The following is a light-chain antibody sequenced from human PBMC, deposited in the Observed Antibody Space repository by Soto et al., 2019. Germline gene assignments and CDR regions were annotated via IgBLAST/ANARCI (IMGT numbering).Light chain of an antibody. CDR3: QQRSNWPPWT. Sequence: VMTQSPATLSVSPGERATLSCRASQNLRSSLAWYQQKPGQAPRLLIYGASTRATGIPARFSGSGSGTDFTLTISSLEPEDFAVYYCQQRSNWPPWTFGQGTKVDIK. J-gene: IGKJ1*01. CDR1: QNLRSS. V-gene: IGKV3D-15*01. CDR2: GAS.